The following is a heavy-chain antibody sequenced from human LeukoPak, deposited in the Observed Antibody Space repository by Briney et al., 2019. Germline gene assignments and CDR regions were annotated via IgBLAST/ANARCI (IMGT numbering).Heavy chain of an antibody. CDR2: IYYSGGT. V-gene: IGHV4-59*01. D-gene: IGHD3-10*01. CDR1: GGSINNYY. J-gene: IGHJ5*02. CDR3: ARERSMVRGMSWFDP. Sequence: SETLSLTFTVSGGSINNYYWSWTRQPPGKGLEWIGYIYYSGGTNYNPSLKSRVTISVDTSKNQFSLKLSSVTAADTAVYYCARERSMVRGMSWFDPWGQGTLVTVSS.